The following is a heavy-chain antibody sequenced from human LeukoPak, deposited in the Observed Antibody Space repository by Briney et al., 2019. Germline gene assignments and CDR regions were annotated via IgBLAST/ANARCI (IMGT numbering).Heavy chain of an antibody. V-gene: IGHV3-7*01. CDR2: IKQDGSEK. D-gene: IGHD3-10*01. J-gene: IGHJ6*02. Sequence: GGSLRLSCAASGFTFSSYWMSWVRQAPGKGLEWVANIKQDGSEKYYVDSVKGRFTISRDNAKNSLYLQMNSLRAEDTAVYYCARDPYGSGSYGLMDVWGQGTMVTVSS. CDR3: ARDPYGSGSYGLMDV. CDR1: GFTFSSYW.